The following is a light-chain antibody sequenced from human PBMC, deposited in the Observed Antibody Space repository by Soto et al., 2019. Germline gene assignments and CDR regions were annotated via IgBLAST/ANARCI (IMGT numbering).Light chain of an antibody. CDR1: RTVHSN. CDR3: QQYNSWPPIT. J-gene: IGKJ5*01. V-gene: IGKV3-15*01. Sequence: VMWQSPATVSVSKGDRVTLSCRASRTVHSNVAWYQHKPGQAPRLLIYGASFRATGMPARFSGSGFGTEFTLSISSLQSEDFAVYYCQQYNSWPPITFGQRRRLEVK. CDR2: GAS.